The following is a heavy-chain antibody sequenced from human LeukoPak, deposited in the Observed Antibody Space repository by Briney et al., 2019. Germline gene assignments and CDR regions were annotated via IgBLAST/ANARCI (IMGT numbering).Heavy chain of an antibody. D-gene: IGHD3-3*01. CDR3: ARDRGYDFWSGPRVRMGGWFDP. CDR2: IYYSGST. Sequence: SETLSLTCTVSGGSISSYYWSWIRQPPGKGLEWIGYIYYSGSTNYNPSLKSRVTISVDTSKNQFSLKLSSVTAADTAVYCCARDRGYDFWSGPRVRMGGWFDPWGQGTLVTVSS. V-gene: IGHV4-59*01. CDR1: GGSISSYY. J-gene: IGHJ5*02.